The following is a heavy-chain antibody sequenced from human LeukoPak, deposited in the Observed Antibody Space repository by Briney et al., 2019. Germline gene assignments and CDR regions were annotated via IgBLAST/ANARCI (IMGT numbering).Heavy chain of an antibody. Sequence: SETLSLTCAVYGGSFSGYYWSWIRQPPGKGLEWIGEINHSGSTNYNPSLKSRVTISVATSQNQFSLKLSSVTAADTAVYYCARLRYCTNGICPWGQGILVTVSS. J-gene: IGHJ5*02. CDR3: ARLRYCTNGICP. CDR1: GGSFSGYY. V-gene: IGHV4-34*01. CDR2: INHSGST. D-gene: IGHD2-8*01.